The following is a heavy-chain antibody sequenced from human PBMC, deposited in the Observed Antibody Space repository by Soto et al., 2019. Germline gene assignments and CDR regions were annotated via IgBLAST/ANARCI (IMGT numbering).Heavy chain of an antibody. CDR1: GGSISSYY. D-gene: IGHD6-13*01. V-gene: IGHV4-59*01. CDR2: IYYSGST. Sequence: PSETLSLTCTVSGGSISSYYWSWIRQPPGKGLEWIGYIYYSGSTNYNPSLKSRVTISVDTSKNQFSLKLSSVTAADTAVYYCARARYSRDWSDPWGQGTLVTVSS. J-gene: IGHJ5*02. CDR3: ARARYSRDWSDP.